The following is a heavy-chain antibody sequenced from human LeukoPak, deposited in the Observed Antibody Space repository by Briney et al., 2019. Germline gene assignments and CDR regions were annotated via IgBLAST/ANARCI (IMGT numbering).Heavy chain of an antibody. CDR1: GGSISSYY. V-gene: IGHV4-4*07. CDR3: ARDIMVRGLLYAFDI. J-gene: IGHJ3*02. D-gene: IGHD3-10*01. CDR2: IYTSGST. Sequence: SETLSLTCTVSGGSISSYYWSWIRQPAGKGLEWIGRIYTSGSTNYNPSLKSRVTMSVDTSKNQFSLKLSSVTAADTAVYYCARDIMVRGLLYAFDIWGQGTMVIVSS.